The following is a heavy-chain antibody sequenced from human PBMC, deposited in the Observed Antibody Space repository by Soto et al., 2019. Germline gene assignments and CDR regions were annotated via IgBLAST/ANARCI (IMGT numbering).Heavy chain of an antibody. D-gene: IGHD3-16*01. CDR1: GFTFSSYA. CDR2: IYYSGST. V-gene: IGHV4-59*01. Sequence: GSLRLSCAASGFTFSSYAMSWIRQPPGKGLEWIGYIYYSGSTNYNPSLKSRVTISVDTSKNQFSLKLSSVTAADTAVYYCARALGRLTFDYWGQGTLVTVSS. J-gene: IGHJ4*02. CDR3: ARALGRLTFDY.